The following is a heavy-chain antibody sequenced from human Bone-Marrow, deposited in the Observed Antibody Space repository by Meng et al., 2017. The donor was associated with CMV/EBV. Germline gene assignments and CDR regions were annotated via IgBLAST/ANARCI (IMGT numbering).Heavy chain of an antibody. CDR2: IRYDGTYE. CDR3: AKLSSTVTYGKVV. Sequence: GGSLRLSCAASGFTFSSYGMHWVRQAPGKGLEWVTFIRYDGTYELYIEAVKGRFTISRDNSRNTVYLQMNNLRAEDTAVYYCAKLSSTVTYGKVVWGQGTTVTVSS. CDR1: GFTFSSYG. J-gene: IGHJ6*02. V-gene: IGHV3-30*02. D-gene: IGHD4-11*01.